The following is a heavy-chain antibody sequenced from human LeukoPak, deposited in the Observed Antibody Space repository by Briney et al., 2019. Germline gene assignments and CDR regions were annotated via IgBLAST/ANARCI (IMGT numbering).Heavy chain of an antibody. V-gene: IGHV4-34*01. CDR2: INHSGST. J-gene: IGHJ5*02. CDR3: ASSRYCSSTSCYTVDWFDP. CDR1: GGSFSGYY. D-gene: IGHD2-2*02. Sequence: SETLSLTCAVYGGSFSGYYWSWIRQPPGKGLEWIGEINHSGSTYYNPSLKSRVTISVDRSKNQFSLKLSSVTAADTAVYYCASSRYCSSTSCYTVDWFDPWGQGTLVTVSS.